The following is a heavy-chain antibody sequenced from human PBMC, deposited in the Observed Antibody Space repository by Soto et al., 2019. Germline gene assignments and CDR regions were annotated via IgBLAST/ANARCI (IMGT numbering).Heavy chain of an antibody. CDR2: ISYDGSNK. CDR1: GFTFSSYG. D-gene: IGHD3-16*01. Sequence: QVQLVESGGGVVQPGRSLRLSCAASGFTFSSYGMHWVRQAPGKGLEWVAVISYDGSNKYYADSVKGRFTISRDNSKNTLYQHMNRLRAGDTAVYYCAKDLGAYGPQGWYFDLWGRGTLVAVSS. V-gene: IGHV3-30*18. J-gene: IGHJ2*01. CDR3: AKDLGAYGPQGWYFDL.